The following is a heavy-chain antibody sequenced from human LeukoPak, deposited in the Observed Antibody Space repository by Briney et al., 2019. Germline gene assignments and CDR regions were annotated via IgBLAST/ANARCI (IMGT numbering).Heavy chain of an antibody. J-gene: IGHJ4*02. CDR2: ISWNSGSI. CDR3: AKGRYSYGTLPIDY. V-gene: IGHV3-9*01. D-gene: IGHD5-18*01. CDR1: GFTFDDYA. Sequence: GGSLRLSCAASGFTFDDYAMRWVRHAPGKGLEWVSGISWNSGSIGYADSVKGRFTISRDNAKNSLYLQMNSLRAEDTALYYCAKGRYSYGTLPIDYWGQGTLVTVSS.